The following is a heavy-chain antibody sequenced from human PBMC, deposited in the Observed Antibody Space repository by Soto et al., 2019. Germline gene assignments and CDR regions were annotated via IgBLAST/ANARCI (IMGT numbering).Heavy chain of an antibody. CDR1: GFTFSSYS. V-gene: IGHV3-21*01. Sequence: PGGSLRLSCAASGFTFSSYSMNWVRQAPGKGLEWVSSISSSSSYIYYADSVKGRFTISRDNAKNSLYRQMNSLRAEDTAVYYCARVAGLTFVDDWGQGTLVTVSS. J-gene: IGHJ4*02. CDR2: ISSSSSYI. CDR3: ARVAGLTFVDD.